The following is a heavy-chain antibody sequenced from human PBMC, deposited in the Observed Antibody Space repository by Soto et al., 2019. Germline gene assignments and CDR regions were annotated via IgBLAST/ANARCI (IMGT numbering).Heavy chain of an antibody. Sequence: EVQLVETGGGLVQPGGSLRLSCAASGFTFSSYWMHWVRQAPGKGLVWVSRMNSDGSTTNYEVSVKGRFTISRDNAKNTLYLQMNSLRAEDTAVYYCAMGRSGTYAMDCWGQGILVCVSA. J-gene: IGHJ4*02. D-gene: IGHD1-26*01. V-gene: IGHV3-74*01. CDR2: MNSDGSTT. CDR1: GFTFSSYW. CDR3: AMGRSGTYAMDC.